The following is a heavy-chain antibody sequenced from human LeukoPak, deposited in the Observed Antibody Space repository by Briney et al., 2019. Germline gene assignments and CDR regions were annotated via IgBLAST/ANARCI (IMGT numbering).Heavy chain of an antibody. CDR3: ARAAMTVPDTRYFHL. Sequence: SVKVSCKASGYTFTSYGISWVRQAPGQGLEWMGWISAYSGNTNYAQKLQGRVTMTTDTSTSTAYMELRSLRSDDTAVYYCARAAMTVPDTRYFHLWGQGTLVTVSS. CDR2: ISAYSGNT. D-gene: IGHD6-19*01. CDR1: GYTFTSYG. V-gene: IGHV1-18*01. J-gene: IGHJ1*01.